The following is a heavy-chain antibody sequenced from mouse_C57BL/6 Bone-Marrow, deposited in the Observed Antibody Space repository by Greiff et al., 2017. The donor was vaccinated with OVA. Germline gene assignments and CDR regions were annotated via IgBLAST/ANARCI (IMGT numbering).Heavy chain of an antibody. J-gene: IGHJ3*01. Sequence: QVQLKQPGAELVKPGASVKLSCKASGYTFTSYWMHWVKQRPGQGLEWIGMIHPNSGSTNYNEKFKSKATLTVDKSSSTAYMQLSSLTSEDSAVYYCARRGSNYGAYWGQGTLVTVSA. CDR2: IHPNSGST. D-gene: IGHD2-5*01. CDR3: ARRGSNYGAY. V-gene: IGHV1-64*01. CDR1: GYTFTSYW.